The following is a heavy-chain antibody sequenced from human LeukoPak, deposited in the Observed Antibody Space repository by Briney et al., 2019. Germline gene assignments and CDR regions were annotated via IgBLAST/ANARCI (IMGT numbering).Heavy chain of an antibody. J-gene: IGHJ3*02. CDR1: GFTFSNYG. CDR2: IWYDGSNK. Sequence: GGSLRLSCVASGFTFSNYGMHWVRQAPGKGLAWEAVIWYDGSNKYYGDSVKGRFSISRDNSKNTMSLQMDSLRAEDTAVYYCAKDRGKWTFDIWGQRTMVTVSS. D-gene: IGHD3-10*01. V-gene: IGHV3-33*06. CDR3: AKDRGKWTFDI.